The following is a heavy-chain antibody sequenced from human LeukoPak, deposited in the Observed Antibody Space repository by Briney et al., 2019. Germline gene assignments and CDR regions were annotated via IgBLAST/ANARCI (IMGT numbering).Heavy chain of an antibody. Sequence: ASVKVSCKASGCTFTSYDINWVRQATGQGLEWMGWMNPNSGNTGYAQKFQGRVTLTRDTSISTAYMELSSLRSEDTAVYYCARGTVTGTINPWGQGTLVTVSS. CDR2: MNPNSGNT. CDR3: ARGTVTGTINP. J-gene: IGHJ5*02. D-gene: IGHD1-7*01. V-gene: IGHV1-8*01. CDR1: GCTFTSYD.